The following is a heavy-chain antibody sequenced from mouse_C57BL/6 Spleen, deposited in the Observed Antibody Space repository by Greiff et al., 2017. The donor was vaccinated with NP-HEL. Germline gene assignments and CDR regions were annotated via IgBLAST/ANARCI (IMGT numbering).Heavy chain of an antibody. D-gene: IGHD1-1*01. V-gene: IGHV2-2*01. CDR1: GFSLTSYG. CDR3: ASGVTTVVGGDYYAMDY. CDR2: IWSGGST. J-gene: IGHJ4*01. Sequence: QVQLKQSGPGLVQPSQSLSITCTVSGFSLTSYGVHWVRQSPGKGLEWLGVIWSGGSTDYNAAFISRLSISKDNSKSQVFFKMNSLQADDTAIYYCASGVTTVVGGDYYAMDYWGQGTSVTVSS.